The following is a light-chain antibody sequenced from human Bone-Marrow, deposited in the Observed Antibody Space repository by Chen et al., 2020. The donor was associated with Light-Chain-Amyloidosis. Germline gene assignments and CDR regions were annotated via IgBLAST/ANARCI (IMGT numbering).Light chain of an antibody. Sequence: NCRLPQPHSVSECPGKTVIRSCIRSSGSIATNHVQWYQQRPGSSPTTLIYEDDQRPSGVPDRFSGSIDRSSNSASLTISGLKTEDEADYYCQSYQGSSQGVFGGGTKLTVL. CDR3: QSYQGSSQGV. CDR1: SGSIATNH. J-gene: IGLJ3*02. CDR2: EDD. V-gene: IGLV6-57*01.